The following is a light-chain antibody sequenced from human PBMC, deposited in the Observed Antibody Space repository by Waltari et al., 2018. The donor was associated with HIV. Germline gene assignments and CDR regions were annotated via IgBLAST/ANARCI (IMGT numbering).Light chain of an antibody. V-gene: IGLV2-14*01. J-gene: IGLJ2*01. CDR2: EVN. Sequence: QSALTQPASVSGSPGQSITISCTGTNSDVGGYKSVSWYQQHPDKAPKLMIHEVNNRPSGVSSRFSGSKSGNTASLTISGLQAADEADYYCGTWDISLSVVVFGGGTKLTVL. CDR1: NSDVGGYKS. CDR3: GTWDISLSVVV.